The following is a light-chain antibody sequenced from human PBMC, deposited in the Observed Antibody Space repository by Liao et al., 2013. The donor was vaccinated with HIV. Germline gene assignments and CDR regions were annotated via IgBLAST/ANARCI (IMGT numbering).Light chain of an antibody. J-gene: IGLJ1*01. Sequence: SYELTQPPSVSVAPGKTARITCGGNNIGSKSVHWYQQKPGQAPVLVIYYDSDRPSGIPERFSGSNSGNTATLTISGTQAMDEADYYCQAWDSSNYVFGTGTKVTVL. CDR1: NIGSKS. CDR2: YDS. CDR3: QAWDSSNYV. V-gene: IGLV3-21*01.